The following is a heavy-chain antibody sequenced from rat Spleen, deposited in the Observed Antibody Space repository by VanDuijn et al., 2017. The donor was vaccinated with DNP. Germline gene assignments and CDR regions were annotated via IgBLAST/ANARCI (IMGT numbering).Heavy chain of an antibody. V-gene: IGHV5-7*01. J-gene: IGHJ2*01. CDR3: ARPDY. CDR2: ISYDGRST. CDR1: GFTFSDYN. Sequence: EVQLVESGGGLVQPGRSLKLSCAASGFTFSDYNMAWVRQAPQKGLEWVATISYDGRSTDYRDSVKGRFTTSRDNEKSTLYLQMDSLRSEDTATYYCARPDYWGQGVMVTVSS.